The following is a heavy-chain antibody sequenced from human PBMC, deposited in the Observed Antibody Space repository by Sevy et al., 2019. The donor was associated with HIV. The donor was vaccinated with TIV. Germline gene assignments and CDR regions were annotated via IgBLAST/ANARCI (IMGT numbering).Heavy chain of an antibody. CDR3: ARGLAYYFDY. D-gene: IGHD6-19*01. Sequence: SETLSLTCTVSGDSISSYYWSWIRQPPGKGLEWIGYLYYSEITNYNPSLKSRVTISGDTSKNQFSLKLSSVTAADTAVYYCARGLAYYFDYWGQGTLVTVSS. CDR1: GDSISSYY. CDR2: LYYSEIT. V-gene: IGHV4-59*01. J-gene: IGHJ4*02.